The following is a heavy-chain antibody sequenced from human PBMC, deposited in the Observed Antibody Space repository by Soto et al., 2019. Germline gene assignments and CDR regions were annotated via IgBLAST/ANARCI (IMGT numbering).Heavy chain of an antibody. J-gene: IGHJ3*02. CDR3: ARALYCSSTSCYYAFDI. CDR1: GFTFSDYY. Sequence: GGSLRLSCAASGFTFSDYYMSWIRQAPGKGLEWVSYISSSGSTIYYADSVKGRFTISRDNAKNSLYLQMNSLRAEDTAVYYCARALYCSSTSCYYAFDIWGQGTMVTVS. D-gene: IGHD2-2*01. V-gene: IGHV3-11*01. CDR2: ISSSGSTI.